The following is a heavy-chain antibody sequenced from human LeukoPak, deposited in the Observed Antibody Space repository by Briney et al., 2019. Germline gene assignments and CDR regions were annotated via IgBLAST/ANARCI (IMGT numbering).Heavy chain of an antibody. CDR1: GLTFSSSW. CDR3: ARAISLRYYYDSSAYSDY. CDR2: IKQDGSEK. D-gene: IGHD3-22*01. J-gene: IGHJ4*02. V-gene: IGHV3-7*01. Sequence: GGSLRLSCAVSGLTFSSSWMDWVRQAPGKGLEWVANIKQDGSEKYYVDSVKGRFTISRDNAKNSLYLQMNSLRAEDTAVYHCARAISLRYYYDSSAYSDYWGQGTLVTVSS.